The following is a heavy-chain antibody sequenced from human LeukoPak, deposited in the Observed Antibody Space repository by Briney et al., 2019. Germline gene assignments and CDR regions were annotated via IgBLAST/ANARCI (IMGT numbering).Heavy chain of an antibody. CDR3: ARDNLYDYVWGSYLTNWFDP. CDR1: GYSISSGYY. Sequence: SETPSLTCTVSGYSISSGYYWGWIRQPPGKGLEWIGSIYHSGSTYYNPSLKSRVTISVDTSKNQFSLKLSSVTAADTAVYYCARDNLYDYVWGSYLTNWFDPWGQGTLVTVSS. D-gene: IGHD3-16*02. J-gene: IGHJ5*02. V-gene: IGHV4-38-2*02. CDR2: IYHSGST.